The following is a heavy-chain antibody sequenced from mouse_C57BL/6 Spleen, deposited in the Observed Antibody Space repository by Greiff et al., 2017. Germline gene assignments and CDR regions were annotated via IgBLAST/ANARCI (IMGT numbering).Heavy chain of an antibody. CDR3: TKTAQATFAY. J-gene: IGHJ3*01. CDR1: GYTFTSYW. D-gene: IGHD3-2*02. V-gene: IGHV1-5*01. CDR2: IYPGNSDT. Sequence: VQLQQSGTVLARPGASVKMSCKTSGYTFTSYWMHWVKQRPGQGLEWIGAIYPGNSDTSYNQKFKGKAKLTAVTSASTAYMELSSLTKEDSAVYYCTKTAQATFAYWGQGTLLTVSA.